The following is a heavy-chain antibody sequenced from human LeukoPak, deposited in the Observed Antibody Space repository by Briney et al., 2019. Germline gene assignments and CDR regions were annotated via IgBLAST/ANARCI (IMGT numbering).Heavy chain of an antibody. J-gene: IGHJ4*02. CDR3: ARDSSGYYPLDY. CDR1: GFTFSWYW. Sequence: GGSLRLSCAASGFTFSWYWMTWVRQAPGKGLEWVANLKQDGSEKYYVDSVKGRFTISRDNAKNSLYLQMNSLRAEDTAVYYCARDSSGYYPLDYWGQGTLVTVSS. D-gene: IGHD3-22*01. V-gene: IGHV3-7*01. CDR2: LKQDGSEK.